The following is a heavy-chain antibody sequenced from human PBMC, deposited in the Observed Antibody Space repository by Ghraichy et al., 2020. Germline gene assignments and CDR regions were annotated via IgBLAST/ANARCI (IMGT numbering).Heavy chain of an antibody. CDR3: AGRGSSCWYSLDY. CDR1: GFTFSDYG. CDR2: ISYDGSNK. D-gene: IGHD6-19*01. J-gene: IGHJ4*02. V-gene: IGHV3-30*03. Sequence: GGSLRLSCAASGFTFSDYGMQWVRQAPGKGLEWVAVISYDGSNKYYADSVKGRFTISRDNSKNTLYLQMSSLRAEDTAVYYCAGRGSSCWYSLDYWGQGTLVTVSS.